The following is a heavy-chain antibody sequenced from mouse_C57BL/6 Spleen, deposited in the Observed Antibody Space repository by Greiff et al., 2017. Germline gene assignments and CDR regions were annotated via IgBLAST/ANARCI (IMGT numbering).Heavy chain of an antibody. Sequence: VQLQQSGPELVKPGASVKISCKASGYAFSSSWMNWVKQRPGKGLEWIGRIYPGAGDTNYNGKFKGKATLTADKSSSTAYMQLSSLTSEDSAVYFCARFWDYDAMDYWGQGTSVTVSS. D-gene: IGHD4-1*01. CDR1: GYAFSSSW. J-gene: IGHJ4*01. CDR2: IYPGAGDT. CDR3: ARFWDYDAMDY. V-gene: IGHV1-82*01.